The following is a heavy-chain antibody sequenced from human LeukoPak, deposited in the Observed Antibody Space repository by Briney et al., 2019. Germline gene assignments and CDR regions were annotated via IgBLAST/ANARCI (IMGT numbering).Heavy chain of an antibody. CDR3: VRGYCGGGSCYGMDV. CDR2: IYHTENT. CDR1: GGSITSSNW. V-gene: IGHV4-4*02. Sequence: PSETLSLTCAVSGGSITSSNWWSWVRQPPGKGLEWIGEIYHTENTNYNPSLKSRVTISVDKSKSQFSLKVNSVTAADTAVYYCVRGYCGGGSCYGMDVWGQGTTVTVSS. J-gene: IGHJ6*02. D-gene: IGHD2-15*01.